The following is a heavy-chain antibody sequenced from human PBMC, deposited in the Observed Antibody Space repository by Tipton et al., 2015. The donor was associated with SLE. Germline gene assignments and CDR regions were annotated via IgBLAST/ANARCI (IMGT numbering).Heavy chain of an antibody. CDR2: INSDGSST. CDR1: GFTFSSYW. D-gene: IGHD1-26*01. J-gene: IGHJ3*02. CDR3: AKDRIVGARGGGDAFDI. Sequence: SLRLSCAASGFTFSSYWMHWVRQAPGKGLVWVSRINSDGSSTSYADSVKGRFTISRDNAKNTLYLQMNSLRAEDTAVYYCAKDRIVGARGGGDAFDIWGQGTMVTVSS. V-gene: IGHV3-74*01.